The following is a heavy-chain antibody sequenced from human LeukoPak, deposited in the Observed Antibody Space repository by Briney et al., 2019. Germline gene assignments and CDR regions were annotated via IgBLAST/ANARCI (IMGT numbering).Heavy chain of an antibody. CDR1: GFTFSGFG. J-gene: IGHJ1*01. D-gene: IGHD2-8*02. Sequence: GTSLRFSCAASGFTFSGFGMHWVRQAPGKGLQWVAVISSDGTNKFYADSVAGRLTISRDNSKNTLYLQMTSLRPEDTAVYFCGTEGGARGVDTVRYEYWGQGTLVTVSS. CDR3: GTEGGARGVDTVRYEY. V-gene: IGHV3-30*03. CDR2: ISSDGTNK.